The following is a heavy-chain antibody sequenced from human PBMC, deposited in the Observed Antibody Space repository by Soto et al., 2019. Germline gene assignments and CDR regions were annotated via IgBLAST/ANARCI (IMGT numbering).Heavy chain of an antibody. D-gene: IGHD3-3*01. CDR1: GFTFSTYS. V-gene: IGHV3-21*01. Sequence: GGSLRLSCAASGFTFSTYSMNWVRQAPGKGLEWVSSISSSSSYIFYADSLKGRFTISRDNSKNSLYLQMSSLRAEDTAVYYCARGVGTVFGVATSEGGWFDPWGQGTLVTVSS. CDR3: ARGVGTVFGVATSEGGWFDP. CDR2: ISSSSSYI. J-gene: IGHJ5*02.